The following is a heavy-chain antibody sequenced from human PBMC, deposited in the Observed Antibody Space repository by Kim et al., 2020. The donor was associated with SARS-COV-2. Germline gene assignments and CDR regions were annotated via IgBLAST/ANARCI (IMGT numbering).Heavy chain of an antibody. V-gene: IGHV3-23*01. Sequence: GGSLRLSCGASGFSFSNYAMTWVRQAPGTGLEWVSTLSGIDVTTTYADSVIARFTISRDNSKTTLYLQMNSLRAADTAVFSCAKSSQTYYSWFDSWGQVT. D-gene: IGHD3-10*01. CDR2: LSGIDVTT. CDR1: GFSFSNYA. CDR3: AKSSQTYYSWFDS. J-gene: IGHJ5*02.